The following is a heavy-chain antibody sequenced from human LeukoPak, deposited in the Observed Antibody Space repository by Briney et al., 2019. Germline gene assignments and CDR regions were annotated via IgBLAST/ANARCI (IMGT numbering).Heavy chain of an antibody. CDR2: INPSGST. J-gene: IGHJ4*02. D-gene: IGHD2-15*01. CDR1: GGSLSGYY. Sequence: SETLSLTCAVYGGSLSGYYWSWIRQPPGKGLEWIGEINPSGSTNYNPSLKSRVTISVDTSKNQFSLKLSSVTAADTAVYYCARRVQDIVVVVAAPGYFDYWGQGTLVTVSS. V-gene: IGHV4-34*01. CDR3: ARRVQDIVVVVAAPGYFDY.